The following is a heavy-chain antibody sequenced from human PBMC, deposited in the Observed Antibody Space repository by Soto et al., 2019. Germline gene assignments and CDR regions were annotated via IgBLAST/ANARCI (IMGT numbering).Heavy chain of an antibody. J-gene: IGHJ4*02. CDR1: GCIFTSYW. V-gene: IGHV5-51*01. CDR2: IYPGDSDT. D-gene: IGHD3-16*02. CDR3: ARHVQRKIVNYSFDS. Sequence: GDALNISCKCSGCIFTSYWIVLVREMPGKGLEWMGIIYPGDSDTRYSPSFQGQVTISADKSISTAYLQWSSLKASDTAMYYCARHVQRKIVNYSFDSWGQRPLVTVSS.